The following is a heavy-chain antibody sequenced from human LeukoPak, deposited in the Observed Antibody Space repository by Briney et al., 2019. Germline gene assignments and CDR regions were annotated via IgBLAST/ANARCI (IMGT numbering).Heavy chain of an antibody. CDR2: IKQDGSEK. V-gene: IGHV3-7*01. CDR3: ARVATAAFDY. Sequence: GGSQRLSCAASGFTFSSYRMSWVRQAPGKGLEWVANIKQDGSEKYYVDSVKGRFTISRDNAKNSLYLQMNSLRAEDTAVYYGARVATAAFDYWGQGTLVTVSS. J-gene: IGHJ4*02. CDR1: GFTFSSYR. D-gene: IGHD1-26*01.